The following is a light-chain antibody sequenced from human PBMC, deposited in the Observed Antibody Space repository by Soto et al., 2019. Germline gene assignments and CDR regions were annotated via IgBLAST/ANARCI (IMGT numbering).Light chain of an antibody. CDR1: RSDVGSYSL. J-gene: IGLJ1*01. CDR2: EAN. Sequence: QSALTQPASVSGSPGQSITISCTGTRSDVGSYSLVSWYQQHPGKAPKLMIYEANKRPSGISYRFSGSKSGNTAFLTISGLHAEDEADYYCYSYADGFTYVFGTGTKVTVL. V-gene: IGLV2-23*01. CDR3: YSYADGFTYV.